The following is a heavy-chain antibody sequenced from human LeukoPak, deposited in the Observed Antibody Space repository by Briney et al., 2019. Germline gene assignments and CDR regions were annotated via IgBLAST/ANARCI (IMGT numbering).Heavy chain of an antibody. CDR3: ARLTDAYCGGDCYSTDPNFDY. J-gene: IGHJ4*02. CDR1: GGTFSSYA. Sequence: ASVKVSCKASGGTFSSYAISWVRQAPGQGLEWMGWISAYNGNTNYAQKLQGRVTMTTDTSTSTAYMELRSLRSDDTAVYYCARLTDAYCGGDCYSTDPNFDYWGQGTLVTVSS. D-gene: IGHD2-21*02. V-gene: IGHV1-18*01. CDR2: ISAYNGNT.